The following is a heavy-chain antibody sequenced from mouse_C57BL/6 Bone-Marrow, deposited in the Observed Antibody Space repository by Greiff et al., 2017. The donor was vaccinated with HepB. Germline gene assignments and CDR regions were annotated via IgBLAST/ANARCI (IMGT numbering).Heavy chain of an antibody. V-gene: IGHV1-63*01. J-gene: IGHJ3*01. CDR3: ARKGTYYDHDGGFAY. CDR1: GYTFTNYW. Sequence: QVQLQQSGAELVRPGTSVKMSCKASGYTFTNYWIGWAKQRPGHGLEWIGDIYPGGGYTNYNEKFKGKATLTADKSSSTAYMQFSSLTSEDSAIYYCARKGTYYDHDGGFAYWGQGTLVTVSA. D-gene: IGHD2-4*01. CDR2: IYPGGGYT.